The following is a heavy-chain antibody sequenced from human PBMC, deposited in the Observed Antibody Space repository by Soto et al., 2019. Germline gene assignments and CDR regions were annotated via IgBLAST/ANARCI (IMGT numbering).Heavy chain of an antibody. CDR2: IYYSGST. V-gene: IGHV4-39*01. J-gene: IGHJ6*02. D-gene: IGHD6-13*01. CDR1: GGSISSSSYY. Sequence: LSLTCTVSGGSISSSSYYWGWIRQPPGKGLEWIGSIYYSGSTYYNPSLKSRVTISVDTSKNQFSLKLSSVTAADTAVYYCARPGVLAAAGFLEDYGMDVWGQGTTVTVSS. CDR3: ARPGVLAAAGFLEDYGMDV.